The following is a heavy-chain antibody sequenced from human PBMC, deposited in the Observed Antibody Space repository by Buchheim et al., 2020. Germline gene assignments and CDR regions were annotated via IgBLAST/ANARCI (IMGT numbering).Heavy chain of an antibody. Sequence: QVQLRESGPGLVKPSQTLSLTCTVSGVSISSGPFYWTWIRQQPGKGLEWIGYIHYTGLAYSSPSLSSRLSMSVDTSQNQFSLTLTAVTAADTAIYYCARDRGAHDYGPIDFWGQGAL. V-gene: IGHV4-31*03. CDR3: ARDRGAHDYGPIDF. CDR2: IHYTGLA. CDR1: GVSISSGPFY. D-gene: IGHD4-17*01. J-gene: IGHJ4*02.